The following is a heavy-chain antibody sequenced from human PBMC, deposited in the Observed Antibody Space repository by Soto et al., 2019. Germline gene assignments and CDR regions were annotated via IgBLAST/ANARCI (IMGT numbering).Heavy chain of an antibody. CDR2: IYYSGST. J-gene: IGHJ5*02. Sequence: PSETLSLTCSVSGGSISSSCHYWGWIRQPPGKGLEWIGSIYYSGSTYHNPSLKSRVTISVDTSKNQFSLKLSSVTAADTAVYYCARRRLLQFNWFDPWGQGTLVTVSS. V-gene: IGHV4-39*01. CDR1: GGSISSSCHY. CDR3: ARRRLLQFNWFDP. D-gene: IGHD2-15*01.